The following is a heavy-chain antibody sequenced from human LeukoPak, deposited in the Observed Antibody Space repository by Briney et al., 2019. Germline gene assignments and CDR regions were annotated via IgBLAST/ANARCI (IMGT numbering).Heavy chain of an antibody. CDR1: GLTFSSYG. V-gene: IGHV3-30*18. CDR2: ISDDGSNK. CDR3: AKMGARSFDY. D-gene: IGHD1-26*01. J-gene: IGHJ4*02. Sequence: GGFRRPSGAALGLTFSSYGMHWCRQAPGKGLEWVAVISDDGSNKYYADSVGDRFTISRENSKNTLYLQMNRLRAEDTAVYYCAKMGARSFDYWGQGTLVTVSS.